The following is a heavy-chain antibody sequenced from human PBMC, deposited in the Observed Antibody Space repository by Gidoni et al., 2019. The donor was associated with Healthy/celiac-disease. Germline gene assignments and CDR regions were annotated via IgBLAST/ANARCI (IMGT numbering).Heavy chain of an antibody. V-gene: IGHV1-69*06. J-gene: IGHJ1*01. Sequence: QVQLVQSGAEVKKPGSSVKVSCKASGGTFSSYAISWVRQAPGQGLVWKGGIIPIFGTANYAQKFQGRVTITADKSTSTAYMELSSLRSEDTAVYYCASPGRAVAGLRYFQHWGQGTLVTVSS. CDR2: IIPIFGTA. CDR3: ASPGRAVAGLRYFQH. D-gene: IGHD6-19*01. CDR1: GGTFSSYA.